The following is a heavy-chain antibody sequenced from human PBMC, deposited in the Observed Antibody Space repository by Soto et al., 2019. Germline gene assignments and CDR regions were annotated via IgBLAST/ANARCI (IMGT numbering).Heavy chain of an antibody. CDR2: ISDSGGT. CDR1: GGSISTVGYF. Sequence: SETLSLTCTVSGGSISTVGYFWNWLRQSPGKGLEWIGEISDSGGTKYNPSLESRVALSVDTSKNQFSLKLSSVTAADTAVYFCARGRKKRHFYNYGMDVWGQGTTVTVS. V-gene: IGHV4-39*07. J-gene: IGHJ6*02. CDR3: ARGRKKRHFYNYGMDV.